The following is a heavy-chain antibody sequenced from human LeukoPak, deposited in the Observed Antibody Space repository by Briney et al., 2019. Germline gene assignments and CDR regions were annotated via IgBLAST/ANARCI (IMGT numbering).Heavy chain of an antibody. CDR1: GGSISSYY. D-gene: IGHD1-26*01. CDR2: IYTSGST. Sequence: PSETLSLTCTASGGSISSYYWSWIRQPAGKGLEWIGRIYTSGSTNYNPSLKSRVTMSVDTSKNQFSLKLSSVTAADTAVYYCARDAGATSSYAFDIWGQGTMVTVSS. V-gene: IGHV4-4*07. J-gene: IGHJ3*02. CDR3: ARDAGATSSYAFDI.